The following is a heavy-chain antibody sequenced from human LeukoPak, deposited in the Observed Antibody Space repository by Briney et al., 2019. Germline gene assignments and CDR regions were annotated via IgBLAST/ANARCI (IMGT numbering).Heavy chain of an antibody. CDR1: GFTFSSYS. D-gene: IGHD5-18*01. V-gene: IGHV3-48*01. Sequence: GGSLRLSCAASGFTFSSYSMNWVRQAPGKGLEWVSYISSSSSTIYYADPVKGRFTISRDNAKNSLYLQMNSLRAEDTAVYYCARDRGYSYAFDFDPWGQGTLVTVSS. CDR3: ARDRGYSYAFDFDP. CDR2: ISSSSSTI. J-gene: IGHJ5*02.